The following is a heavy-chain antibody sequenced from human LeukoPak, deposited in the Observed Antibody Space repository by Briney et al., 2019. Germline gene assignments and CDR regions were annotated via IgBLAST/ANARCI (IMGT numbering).Heavy chain of an antibody. CDR1: GFTFSDYY. Sequence: PGGSLRLSCAASGFTFSDYYMSWIRQAPGKGLEWVSYISSSSSYTNYADSVKGRFTISRDNAKNSLYLQMNSLGAEDTAVYYCARALGYCSGGSCYSFSPYDYFDYWGQGTLVTVSS. D-gene: IGHD2-15*01. CDR3: ARALGYCSGGSCYSFSPYDYFDY. J-gene: IGHJ4*02. V-gene: IGHV3-11*06. CDR2: ISSSSSYT.